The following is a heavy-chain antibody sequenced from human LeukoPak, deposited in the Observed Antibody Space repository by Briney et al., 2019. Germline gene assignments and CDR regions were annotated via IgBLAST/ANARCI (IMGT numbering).Heavy chain of an antibody. J-gene: IGHJ4*02. CDR2: INQGGSDK. D-gene: IGHD1-14*01. Sequence: GESLTLSCPASGFTFSVHWISCVRQAQGKVLDWVANINQGGSDKYYVDSVKGRFTISRDNANNLLYLQMNSLRGEDTAVYYCTRDRSRAEDDWGQGTLVTVSS. CDR3: TRDRSRAEDD. V-gene: IGHV3-7*01. CDR1: GFTFSVHW.